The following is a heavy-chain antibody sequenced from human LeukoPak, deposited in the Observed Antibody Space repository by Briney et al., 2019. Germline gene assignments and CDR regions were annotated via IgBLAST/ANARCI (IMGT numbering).Heavy chain of an antibody. CDR3: ARRIAAAGTHDAFDI. V-gene: IGHV3-33*08. CDR1: GFIFSNYG. CDR2: IRYDGSNK. D-gene: IGHD6-13*01. J-gene: IGHJ3*02. Sequence: GGSLRLSCAASGFIFSNYGMSWVRQAPGKGLEWVAFIRYDGSNKYYADSVKGRFTISRDNSKNTLYLQMNSLRAEDTALYYCARRIAAAGTHDAFDIWGQGTMVTVSS.